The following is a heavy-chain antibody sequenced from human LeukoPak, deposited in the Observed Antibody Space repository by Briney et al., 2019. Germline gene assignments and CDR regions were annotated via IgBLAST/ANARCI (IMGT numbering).Heavy chain of an antibody. J-gene: IGHJ4*02. Sequence: TSETLSLTCTVYGGSISSYYWSWIRQPPGKGLEWIGFIYYSGSTNYNPSLKSRVTISVDTSKNQFFLKLSSVTAADTAVYYCVRGRGPWGYWGQGTLVTVSS. CDR3: VRGRGPWGY. CDR2: IYYSGST. V-gene: IGHV4-59*08. CDR1: GGSISSYY. D-gene: IGHD3-10*01.